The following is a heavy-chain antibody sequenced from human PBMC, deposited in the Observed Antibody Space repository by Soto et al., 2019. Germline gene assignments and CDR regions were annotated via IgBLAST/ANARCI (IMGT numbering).Heavy chain of an antibody. CDR2: MSHDGGNI. CDR3: XXXXXXXXXXVDY. Sequence: QVQLVESGGGVVQPGRSLRLSCAASGFTFSSYAMHWVRQXXXXXXEWVTLMSHDGGNIQYADSVKGRFTISRDNSKXXXXXXXXXXXXXXXXXXXXXXXXXXXXXXVDYWGQGSLVIVSS. CDR1: GFTFSSYA. V-gene: IGHV3-30-3*01. J-gene: IGHJ4*02.